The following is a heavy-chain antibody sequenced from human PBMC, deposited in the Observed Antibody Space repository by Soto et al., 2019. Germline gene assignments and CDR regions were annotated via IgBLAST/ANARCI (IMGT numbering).Heavy chain of an antibody. CDR1: GFIFSDYV. Sequence: PGGSLRLSCAASGFIFSDYVMSWVRQAPGKGLEWVSSISDSGDSTYSADSVKGRFTISSDSSRTTVYLQMNDLRPDGTAVYSCATWHLREHAYDIWGQGTTVTVSS. CDR2: ISDSGDST. CDR3: ATWHLREHAYDI. V-gene: IGHV3-23*01. J-gene: IGHJ3*02. D-gene: IGHD3-10*01.